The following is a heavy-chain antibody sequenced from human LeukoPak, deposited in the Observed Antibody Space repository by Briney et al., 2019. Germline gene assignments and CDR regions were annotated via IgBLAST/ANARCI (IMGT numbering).Heavy chain of an antibody. CDR2: FDPEDGET. V-gene: IGHV1-24*01. D-gene: IGHD3-16*01. J-gene: IGHJ4*02. Sequence: ASVKVSCKVSGYTLTELSMHWVRQAPGKGLEWMGGFDPEDGETIYAQKFQGRVTMTEDTSTDTAYMELSSLRSEDTAVYYCARDKSRGEASDYFDYWGQGTLVTVSS. CDR1: GYTLTELS. CDR3: ARDKSRGEASDYFDY.